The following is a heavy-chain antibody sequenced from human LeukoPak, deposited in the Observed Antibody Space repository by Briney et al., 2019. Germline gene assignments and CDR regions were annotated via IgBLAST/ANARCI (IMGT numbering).Heavy chain of an antibody. CDR3: ARFFYSSSLDAFDI. CDR1: GGSISSYY. V-gene: IGHV4-59*01. CDR2: IYYSGST. Sequence: SETLSLTCTVSGGSISSYYWSWIRQPPGKGLEWIRYIYYSGSTNYNPSLKSRVTISVDTSKNQFSLKLSSVTAADTAVYYCARFFYSSSLDAFDIWGQGTMVTVSS. J-gene: IGHJ3*02. D-gene: IGHD6-6*01.